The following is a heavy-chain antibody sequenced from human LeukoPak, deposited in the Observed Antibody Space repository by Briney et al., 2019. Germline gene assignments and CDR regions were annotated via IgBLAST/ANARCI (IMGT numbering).Heavy chain of an antibody. D-gene: IGHD3-16*01. V-gene: IGHV3-23*01. Sequence: GGSLRLSCAGSGFTFSNYAMSWVRQAPGKGLEWVSDSSHDGVHIHYADSVKGRFTISRDNSKNTLYLQMNNLRAEDTAVYYCAKDRLRRGGSIFDYWGQGTLVTVSS. CDR3: AKDRLRRGGSIFDY. J-gene: IGHJ4*02. CDR1: GFTFSNYA. CDR2: SSHDGVHI.